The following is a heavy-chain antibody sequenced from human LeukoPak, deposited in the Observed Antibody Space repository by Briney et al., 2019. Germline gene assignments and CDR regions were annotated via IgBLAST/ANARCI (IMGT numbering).Heavy chain of an antibody. J-gene: IGHJ4*02. CDR2: IWYDGSNK. Sequence: GGSLILSCAASGFTFSSYGMHWVRQAPGKGLEWVAVIWYDGSNKYYADSVKGRFTISRDNSKNTLYLQMNSLRAEDTAVYYCARDQYYYDSSGYYKDWGQGTLVTVSS. CDR1: GFTFSSYG. V-gene: IGHV3-33*01. D-gene: IGHD3-22*01. CDR3: ARDQYYYDSSGYYKD.